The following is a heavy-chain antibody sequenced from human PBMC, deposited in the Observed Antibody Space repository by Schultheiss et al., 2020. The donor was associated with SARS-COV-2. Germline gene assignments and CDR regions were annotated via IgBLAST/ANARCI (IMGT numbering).Heavy chain of an antibody. CDR3: AIYRGSYFDY. V-gene: IGHV4-34*01. CDR1: GGSFSGYY. D-gene: IGHD1-26*01. CDR2: IYYSGST. J-gene: IGHJ4*02. Sequence: SETLSLTCAVYGGSFSGYYWSWIRQPPGKGLEWIGYIYYSGSTYYNPSLKSRVTISVDTSKNQFSLKLSSVTAADTAVYYCAIYRGSYFDYWGQGTLVTVSS.